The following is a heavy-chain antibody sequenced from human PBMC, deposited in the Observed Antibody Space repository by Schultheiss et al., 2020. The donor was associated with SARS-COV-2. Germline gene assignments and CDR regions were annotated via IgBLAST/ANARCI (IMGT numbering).Heavy chain of an antibody. CDR3: ARSPCSGGSCYSSYYYGMDV. J-gene: IGHJ6*02. CDR1: GGSFSGYY. D-gene: IGHD2-15*01. V-gene: IGHV4-34*01. CDR2: INHSGST. Sequence: SETLSLTCAVYGGSFSGYYWSWIRQPPGKGLEWIGEINHSGSTNYNPSLKSRVTISVDRSKNQFSLKLSSVTAADTAVYYCARSPCSGGSCYSSYYYGMDVWGQGTTVTVSS.